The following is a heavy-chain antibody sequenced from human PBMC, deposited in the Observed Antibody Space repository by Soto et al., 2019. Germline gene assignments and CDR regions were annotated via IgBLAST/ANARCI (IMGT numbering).Heavy chain of an antibody. V-gene: IGHV4-59*08. CDR1: GSSFSNYF. D-gene: IGHD6-13*01. CDR2: VYSNGVT. J-gene: IGHJ4*02. CDR3: ARRNLAASGHEIDF. Sequence: SETLSLTCTVSGSSFSNYFWTWIRQPPGKGLEWVGYVYSNGVTYYNPSLDGRLTISLDTSRSQFSLRLNSVTAADTAVYYCARRNLAASGHEIDFWGQGLLVTVSS.